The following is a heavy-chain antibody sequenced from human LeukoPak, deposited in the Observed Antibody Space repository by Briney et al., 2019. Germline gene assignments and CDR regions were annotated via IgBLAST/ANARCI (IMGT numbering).Heavy chain of an antibody. V-gene: IGHV3-74*01. Sequence: GGSLRLSCAASGFTVSTYWMHWVRQAPGKGLVWVLRSNSDGSSTTYADSVKGRFTVSRDNAKNTLYLQMNSLRVEDTAVYYCSRGVGDFWSAYYGMDVWGQGTTVTVS. CDR1: GFTVSTYW. D-gene: IGHD3-3*01. CDR3: SRGVGDFWSAYYGMDV. J-gene: IGHJ6*02. CDR2: SNSDGSST.